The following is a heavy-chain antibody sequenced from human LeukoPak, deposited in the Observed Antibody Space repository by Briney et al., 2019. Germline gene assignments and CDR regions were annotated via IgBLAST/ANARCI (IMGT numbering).Heavy chain of an antibody. CDR1: GYTFTSYY. D-gene: IGHD2-8*02. CDR2: INPSGGST. J-gene: IGHJ4*02. V-gene: IGHV1-46*01. CDR3: ATVLLENFDY. Sequence: ASAKVSCKASGYTFTSYYIHWVRQAPGQGLEWMGLINPSGGSTNYAQKFQGRVTMTEDTSTDTAYMELSSLRSEDTAVYYCATVLLENFDYWGQGTLVTVSS.